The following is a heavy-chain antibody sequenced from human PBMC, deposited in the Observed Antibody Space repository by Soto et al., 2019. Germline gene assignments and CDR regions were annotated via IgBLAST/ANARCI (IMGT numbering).Heavy chain of an antibody. CDR1: GYTFTTYA. J-gene: IGHJ6*02. Sequence: QVQLVQSGAEVKKPGASVQVSCKTSGYTFTTYAMHWLRPAPGRGLELMGWINPENGDTTFSEEFQCRLTLTRETYATTGYMQLSSMRSEVTAMYSCTRVWTEMSPYYYGLEEWGQGTAVTVSS. CDR2: INPENGDT. D-gene: IGHD1-1*01. CDR3: TRVWTEMSPYYYGLEE. V-gene: IGHV1-3*01.